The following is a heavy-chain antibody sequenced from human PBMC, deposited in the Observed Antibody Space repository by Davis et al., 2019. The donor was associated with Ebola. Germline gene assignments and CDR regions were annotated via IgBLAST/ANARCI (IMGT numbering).Heavy chain of an antibody. Sequence: SETLSLTCAVYGGPFSDYYWSWIRQPPGKGLEWIGEITHRGSTKYNPSLKSRVTITVNTSKNQFSLKLSYVTAADTAVYYCARRSVWPRATYGMDVGGKGTTVTVSS. CDR1: GGPFSDYY. D-gene: IGHD3-16*01. CDR3: ARRSVWPRATYGMDV. V-gene: IGHV4-34*01. J-gene: IGHJ6*04. CDR2: ITHRGST.